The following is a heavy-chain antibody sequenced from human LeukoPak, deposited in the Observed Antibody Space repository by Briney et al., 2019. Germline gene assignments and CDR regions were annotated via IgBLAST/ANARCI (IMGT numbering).Heavy chain of an antibody. D-gene: IGHD3-22*01. Sequence: GSLRLSCAASGFTFSDHYMDWVRQAPGKGLEWVSSISSSSSYIYYADSVKGRFTISRDNAKNSLYLQMNSLRAEDTAVYYCARVQYYYDSSGYYSDTGSFDYWGQGTLVTVSS. V-gene: IGHV3-21*01. CDR1: GFTFSDHY. CDR2: ISSSSSYI. J-gene: IGHJ4*02. CDR3: ARVQYYYDSSGYYSDTGSFDY.